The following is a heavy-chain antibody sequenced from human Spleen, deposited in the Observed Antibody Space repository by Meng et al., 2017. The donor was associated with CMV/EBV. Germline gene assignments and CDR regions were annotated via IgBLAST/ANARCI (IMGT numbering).Heavy chain of an antibody. CDR1: GYTFTGYY. CDR2: INPNSGGT. CDR3: ARDVNDFWSGSNWFDP. Sequence: ASVKVSCKASGYTFTGYYMHWVRQAPGQGLEWMGWINPNSGGTNYAQKFQGRVTITRNTSISTAYMELSSLRSEDTAVYYCARDVNDFWSGSNWFDPWGQGTLVTVSS. D-gene: IGHD3-3*01. V-gene: IGHV1-2*02. J-gene: IGHJ5*02.